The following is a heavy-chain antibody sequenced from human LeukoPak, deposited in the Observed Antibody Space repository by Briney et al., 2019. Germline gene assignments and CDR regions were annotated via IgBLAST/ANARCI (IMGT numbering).Heavy chain of an antibody. CDR1: GGSISSYY. CDR3: ARSWPIAAAGTHGGWFDP. J-gene: IGHJ5*02. D-gene: IGHD6-13*01. CDR2: IYYSGST. Sequence: KPSETLSLTCTVSGGSISSYYWSWIRQPPGKGLEWIGYIYYSGSTNYNPSLKSRVTISVDTSKNQFSLKLSSVTAADTAVYYCARSWPIAAAGTHGGWFDPWGQGTLVTVSP. V-gene: IGHV4-59*01.